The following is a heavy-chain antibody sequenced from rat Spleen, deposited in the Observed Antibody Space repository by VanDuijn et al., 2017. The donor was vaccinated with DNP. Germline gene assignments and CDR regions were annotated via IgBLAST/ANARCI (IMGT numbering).Heavy chain of an antibody. CDR3: ARHGYGSYGWFAD. Sequence: EVQLVESGGGLVQPGRSLKLSCAASGFTFSDYYMAWVRQAPKTGLEWVATIIYDGRRSYYRDSVKGRFTISRDNAKSTLYLQMDSLRSEETATYYCARHGYGSYGWFADWGQGTLVTVSS. D-gene: IGHD1-3*01. CDR1: GFTFSDYY. J-gene: IGHJ3*01. CDR2: IIYDGRRS. V-gene: IGHV5S10*01.